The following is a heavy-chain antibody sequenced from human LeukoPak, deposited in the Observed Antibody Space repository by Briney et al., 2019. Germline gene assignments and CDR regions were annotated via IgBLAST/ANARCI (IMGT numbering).Heavy chain of an antibody. CDR2: IKQDGSEK. Sequence: AGGSLRLSCAASGFTFSNYWMSWVRQAPGKGLEWVANIKQDGSEKYYVDSVKGRFTISRDNAKKSLYLQMNSLRVEDTAVYYCAKSGYNRFDYWGQGTLVTVSS. CDR1: GFTFSNYW. V-gene: IGHV3-7*01. J-gene: IGHJ4*02. D-gene: IGHD5-24*01. CDR3: AKSGYNRFDY.